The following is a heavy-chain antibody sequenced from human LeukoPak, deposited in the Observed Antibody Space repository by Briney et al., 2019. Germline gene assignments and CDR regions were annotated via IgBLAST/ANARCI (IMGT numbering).Heavy chain of an antibody. CDR3: ARGAYGDYGGVWFDP. J-gene: IGHJ5*02. V-gene: IGHV4-30-2*01. CDR1: GGSISSGGYS. Sequence: SETLSLTCAVSGGSISSGGYSWSWIRQPPGKGLEWIGYIYHSGSTYYNPSLKSRVTISVDRSKNQFSLKLSSVTAADTAVYYCARGAYGDYGGVWFDPWGQGTLVTVSS. CDR2: IYHSGST. D-gene: IGHD4-17*01.